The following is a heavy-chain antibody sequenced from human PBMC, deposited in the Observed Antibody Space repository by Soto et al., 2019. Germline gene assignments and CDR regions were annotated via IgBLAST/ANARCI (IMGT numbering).Heavy chain of an antibody. J-gene: IGHJ4*01. Sequence: QVQLVQSGAEVKKPGSSVKVSCKASGGTFNNYAISWVRQAPGQGLEWLGGIIPLFGATNYAQHFQGRVTITAYKFTSTSYMELSSLKSEDTAVYYCARLIGEGYSGTYGLDYWGQRTLVTVSS. CDR1: GGTFNNYA. CDR2: IIPLFGAT. CDR3: ARLIGEGYSGTYGLDY. V-gene: IGHV1-69*06. D-gene: IGHD1-26*01.